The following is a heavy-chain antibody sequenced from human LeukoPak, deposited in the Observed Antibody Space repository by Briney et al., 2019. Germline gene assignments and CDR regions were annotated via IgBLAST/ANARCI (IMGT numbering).Heavy chain of an antibody. Sequence: PGGSLRLSCVASGFTFHNYEMNWVRQAPGKGLEWVSSISSSSSYIYYADSVKGRFTISRDNAKNSLYLHMNSLRAEDTAVYYCARDFYWFGESLDAFDIWGQGTMVTVSS. CDR1: GFTFHNYE. V-gene: IGHV3-21*01. CDR2: ISSSSSYI. J-gene: IGHJ3*02. CDR3: ARDFYWFGESLDAFDI. D-gene: IGHD3-10*01.